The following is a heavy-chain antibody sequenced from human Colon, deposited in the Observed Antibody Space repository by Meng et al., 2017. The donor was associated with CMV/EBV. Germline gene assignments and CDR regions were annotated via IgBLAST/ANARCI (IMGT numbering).Heavy chain of an antibody. J-gene: IGHJ5*02. Sequence: SETLSLTCTVSGGSISSNTYYWGWIRQPPGKGLEWIGGIYYSGSTNYIPSLKSRITISQDTSKNQFSLKLSSVTAADTAVYYCARANTAGYSGRFDPWGQGILVTVSS. CDR3: ARANTAGYSGRFDP. D-gene: IGHD5-12*01. V-gene: IGHV4-39*07. CDR1: GGSISSNTYY. CDR2: IYYSGST.